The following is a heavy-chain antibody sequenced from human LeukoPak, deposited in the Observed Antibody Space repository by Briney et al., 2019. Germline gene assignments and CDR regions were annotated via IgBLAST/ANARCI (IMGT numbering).Heavy chain of an antibody. J-gene: IGHJ4*02. CDR1: GFTFSSFA. CDR2: ISGSGGST. CDR3: AKGGLWGKFDY. Sequence: GGSLRLSCAASGFTFSSFAMSWVRQAPGKGLEWVSGISGSGGSTYYADSVKGRFTISRDNSRNTLYLQMNSLRAEDTAVYYCAKGGLWGKFDYWGQGTLVTVSS. D-gene: IGHD3-16*01. V-gene: IGHV3-23*01.